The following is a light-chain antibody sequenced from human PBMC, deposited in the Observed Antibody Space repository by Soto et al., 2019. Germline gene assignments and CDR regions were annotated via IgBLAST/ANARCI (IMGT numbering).Light chain of an antibody. Sequence: QSGLTQPASLSGSPGQSITISCTGTSTDIGSYNYVSWYQQHPGKAPKLMIFDVSYRPSGISDRFSGSKSGNTASLTISGLQPEDEADYYCSSCGASSTLFGGGTKLTVL. CDR2: DVS. CDR3: SSCGASSTL. J-gene: IGLJ2*01. CDR1: STDIGSYNY. V-gene: IGLV2-14*03.